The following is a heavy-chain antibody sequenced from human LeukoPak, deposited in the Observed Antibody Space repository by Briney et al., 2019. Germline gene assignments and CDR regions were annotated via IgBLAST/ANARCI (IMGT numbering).Heavy chain of an antibody. CDR2: ITGSGDVT. CDR1: GFTFSSYE. J-gene: IGHJ6*04. CDR3: VRWPSGSYPYYYYHGMDV. D-gene: IGHD3-10*01. Sequence: PGGSLRLSCAASGFTFSSYEMNWVRQAPGKGLEWVSYITGSGDVTYYADSVKGRFSISRDNAKNSLYLQMNSLRAEDTAIYYCVRWPSGSYPYYYYHGMDVWGTGTTVTVSS. V-gene: IGHV3-48*03.